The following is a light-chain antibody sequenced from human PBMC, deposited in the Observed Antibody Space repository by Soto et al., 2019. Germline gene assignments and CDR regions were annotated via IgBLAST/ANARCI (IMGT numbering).Light chain of an antibody. CDR2: LGS. Sequence: DIVMTQSPLSLPVTPGEPASISCRSSQSLLHSNGYNYLDWYLQKPGQSPQLLIYLGSNRASGVPDRFSGSGSGTDFTLRISRVEAEDVGVYYCMQATQMPVAFGQGTKVEIK. J-gene: IGKJ1*01. CDR1: QSLLHSNGYNY. CDR3: MQATQMPVA. V-gene: IGKV2-28*01.